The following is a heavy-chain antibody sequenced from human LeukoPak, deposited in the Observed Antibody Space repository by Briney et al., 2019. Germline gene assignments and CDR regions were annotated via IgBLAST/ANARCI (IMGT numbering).Heavy chain of an antibody. D-gene: IGHD3-9*01. Sequence: GGSLRLSCAASGFTFRNCAMSWVRQAPGMGLEWVSAISGSGVGTNYADSVKGLFTISRDNSKSTLYLQMNSLSAEDTALYYCAKNGRDDHDKYFFDFWGQGTLVTVSS. J-gene: IGHJ4*02. CDR3: AKNGRDDHDKYFFDF. CDR1: GFTFRNCA. CDR2: ISGSGVGT. V-gene: IGHV3-23*01.